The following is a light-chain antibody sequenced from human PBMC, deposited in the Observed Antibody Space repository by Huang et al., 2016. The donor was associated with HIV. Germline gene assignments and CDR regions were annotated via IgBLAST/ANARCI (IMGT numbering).Light chain of an antibody. Sequence: DIVMTQTPLSLSVTPGQPASFTCRSSQSLLHSDGKTYLFWYLQKPGQSPQLLIHEASSRFAGVPDRFSGSGSGTDFTLKISRVEPEDVGVYYCMQAIHLWTFGQGTKMEIK. CDR1: QSLLHSDGKTY. CDR3: MQAIHLWT. CDR2: EAS. J-gene: IGKJ1*01. V-gene: IGKV2-29*02.